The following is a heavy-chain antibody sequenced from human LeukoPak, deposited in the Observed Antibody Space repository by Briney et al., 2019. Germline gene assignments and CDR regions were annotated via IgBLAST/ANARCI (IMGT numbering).Heavy chain of an antibody. CDR3: AKRSSSGSSFDS. V-gene: IGHV3-30*18. D-gene: IGHD1-26*01. CDR2: ILYDGSNK. CDR1: GFTFSSYA. Sequence: PGGSLRLSCAASGFTFSSYAMHWVRQAPGKGLEWVAVILYDGSNKYYADSVKGRFTISRDNSKNTLYLQMNSLRDEDTAVYYCAKRSSSGSSFDSWGQGTLVTVSS. J-gene: IGHJ4*02.